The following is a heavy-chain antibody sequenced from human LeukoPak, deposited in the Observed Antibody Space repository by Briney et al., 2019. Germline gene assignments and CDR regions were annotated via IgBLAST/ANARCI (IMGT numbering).Heavy chain of an antibody. D-gene: IGHD3-9*01. CDR2: ISAYNGNT. V-gene: IGHV1-18*01. CDR1: GYTFTSYG. J-gene: IGHJ4*02. CDR3: ARDDRGYYDILTGYPLNPFGY. Sequence: ASVKVSCKASGYTFTSYGISWVRQAPGQGLEWMGWISAYNGNTNYAQKLQGRVTMTTDTSTSTAYMELRSLRSDDTAVYYCARDDRGYYDILTGYPLNPFGYWGQGTLVTVSS.